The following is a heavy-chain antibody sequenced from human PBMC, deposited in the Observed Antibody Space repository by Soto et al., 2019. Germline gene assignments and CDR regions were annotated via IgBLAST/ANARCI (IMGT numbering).Heavy chain of an antibody. V-gene: IGHV1-69*17. Sequence: QVQLVQSGAEVKKPGSSVKVSCKASGGTSRSLSITWVRQAPGQGLEWMGGITPLFGIPNYPQKFQGRLTITADKSTGTDYLELSSLRSEDTAVYYCARDTHSAGGGFDTWGRGTLVTVSS. J-gene: IGHJ5*02. CDR2: ITPLFGIP. D-gene: IGHD2-15*01. CDR3: ARDTHSAGGGFDT. CDR1: GGTSRSLS.